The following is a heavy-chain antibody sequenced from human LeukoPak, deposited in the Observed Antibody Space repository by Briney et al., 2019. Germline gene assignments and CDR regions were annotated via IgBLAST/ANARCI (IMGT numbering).Heavy chain of an antibody. D-gene: IGHD6-13*01. Sequence: GGFLRLSCAASGFTFSSYAMSWVRQAQGTGLERVWAISGSGGSTYYADSVKGRFTISRDNSKNTLYLQMNSLRAEDTAVYHCANEISSSSEPDAFDIWGQGTMVTVSS. V-gene: IGHV3-23*01. CDR2: ISGSGGST. J-gene: IGHJ3*02. CDR3: ANEISSSSEPDAFDI. CDR1: GFTFSSYA.